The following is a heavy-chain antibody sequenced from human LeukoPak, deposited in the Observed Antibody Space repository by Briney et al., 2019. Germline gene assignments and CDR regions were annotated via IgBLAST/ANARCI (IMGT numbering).Heavy chain of an antibody. CDR3: ARGHYYGSGLFDY. V-gene: IGHV4-30-4*01. CDR1: GGSISSGDYY. Sequence: SETLSPTCTVSGGSISSGDYYWSWIRQPPGKGLEWIGYIYYSGSTYYNPSLKSRVTISVDTSKNQFSLKLSSVTAADTAVYYCARGHYYGSGLFDYWGQGTLVTVSS. J-gene: IGHJ4*02. CDR2: IYYSGST. D-gene: IGHD3-10*01.